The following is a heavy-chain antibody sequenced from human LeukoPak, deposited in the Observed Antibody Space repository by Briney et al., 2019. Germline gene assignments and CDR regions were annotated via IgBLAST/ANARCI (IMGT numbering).Heavy chain of an antibody. Sequence: ASVKVSCKASGYTFTNYYIHWVRQAPAQGLEWTGIINLSGGSTSYAQKFQGRVTMTRDTSTSTVYMELSSLRSEDTAVYYCAREGPYSDSSRSRFDYWGQGTLVTVSS. D-gene: IGHD6-6*01. CDR2: INLSGGST. J-gene: IGHJ4*02. CDR1: GYTFTNYY. CDR3: AREGPYSDSSRSRFDY. V-gene: IGHV1-46*01.